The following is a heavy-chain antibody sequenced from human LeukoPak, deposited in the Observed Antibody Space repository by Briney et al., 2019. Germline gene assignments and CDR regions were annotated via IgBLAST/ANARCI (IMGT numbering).Heavy chain of an antibody. J-gene: IGHJ4*02. CDR1: GFTFSSYW. Sequence: GGSLRLSCAASGFTFSSYWMHWVRQAPGRGLVWVSRINSDGSSTSYADSVKGRFTISRDNAKNTLYLQMNSLRAEDTAVYYCARKAGGYSYGPLDYWGQGTLVTVSS. CDR3: ARKAGGYSYGPLDY. D-gene: IGHD5-18*01. CDR2: INSDGSST. V-gene: IGHV3-74*01.